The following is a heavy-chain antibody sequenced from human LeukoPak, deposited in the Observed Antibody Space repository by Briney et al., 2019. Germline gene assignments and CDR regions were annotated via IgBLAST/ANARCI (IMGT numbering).Heavy chain of an antibody. V-gene: IGHV4-59*12. D-gene: IGHD1-26*01. CDR1: GGSISSYY. J-gene: IGHJ4*02. CDR3: AREAIIVGATTFDY. CDR2: IYHSGST. Sequence: KPSETLSLTCTVSGGSISSYYWSWIRQPPGKGLEWIGEIYHSGSTNYNPSLKSRVTISVDKSKNQFSLKLSSVTAADTAVYYCAREAIIVGATTFDYWGQGTLVTVSS.